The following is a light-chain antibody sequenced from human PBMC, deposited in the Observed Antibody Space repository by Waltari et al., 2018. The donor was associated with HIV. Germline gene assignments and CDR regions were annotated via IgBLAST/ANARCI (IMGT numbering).Light chain of an antibody. CDR3: ATWDDILSGYL. CDR1: NSNIGSNF. J-gene: IGLJ1*01. Sequence: QSVPTQPPSASGTPVQRVAISCSGSNSNIGSNFVSCYQQLPGTAPKLLIYKDNQRPSGVPERFSASKSGSSSSLAISGLRSEDEAEYYCATWDDILSGYLFGTGTKVTVL. CDR2: KDN. V-gene: IGLV1-47*01.